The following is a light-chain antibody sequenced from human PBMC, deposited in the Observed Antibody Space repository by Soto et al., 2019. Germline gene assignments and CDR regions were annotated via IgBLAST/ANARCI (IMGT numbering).Light chain of an antibody. J-gene: IGLJ1*01. Sequence: QSVLTQPPSVSGSPGQSVSISCTGTSSDVGTYISVSWYQQPPGTAPKLIIYAVSNRPSGVPDRFSGSKSGNTASLTISGLQAEDEADYYCSLYISSNTSYVFGTGTKLTVL. CDR1: SSDVGTYIS. CDR3: SLYISSNTSYV. CDR2: AVS. V-gene: IGLV2-18*01.